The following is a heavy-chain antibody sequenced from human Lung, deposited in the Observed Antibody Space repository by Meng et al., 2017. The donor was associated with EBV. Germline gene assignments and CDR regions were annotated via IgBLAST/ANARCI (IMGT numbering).Heavy chain of an antibody. Sequence: GQLQESGPRLVRPSQTLSLTCTVSGASISSAVLWIWIRQPPGKDLEWIGYISYSGATHYNPSLKSRLTISVDTAKNQFSLSLSSVTAADTAVYYCARVVGDCASCYKGWFDPWGQGTLVTVSS. CDR2: ISYSGAT. J-gene: IGHJ5*02. CDR3: ARVVGDCASCYKGWFDP. D-gene: IGHD2-2*02. CDR1: GASISSAVL. V-gene: IGHV4-30-4*01.